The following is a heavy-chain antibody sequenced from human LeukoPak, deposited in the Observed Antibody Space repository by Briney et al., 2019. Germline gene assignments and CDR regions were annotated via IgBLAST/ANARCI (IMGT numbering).Heavy chain of an antibody. CDR2: IYSGGST. CDR3: ARETLAVAGTGYFDY. CDR1: GFTVSSNY. Sequence: GGSVRLSCAASGFTVSSNYMSWVRQAPGKGLDWVSVIYSGGSTYYADSVKGRFTISRDNSKNTLYLQMNSLRAEDTAVYYCARETLAVAGTGYFDYWGQGTLVTVSS. J-gene: IGHJ4*02. D-gene: IGHD6-19*01. V-gene: IGHV3-53*01.